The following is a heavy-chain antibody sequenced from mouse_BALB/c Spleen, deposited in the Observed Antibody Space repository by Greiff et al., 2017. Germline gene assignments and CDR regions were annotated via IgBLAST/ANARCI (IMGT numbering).Heavy chain of an antibody. Sequence: EVKVEESGGGLVQPGGSRKLSCAASGFTFSSFGMHWVRQAPEKGLEWVAYISSGSSTIYYADTVKGRFTISRDNPKNTLFLQMTSLRSEDTAMYYCARSGITTVVATNYYAMDYWGQGTSVTVSS. CDR3: ARSGITTVVATNYYAMDY. V-gene: IGHV5-17*02. CDR1: GFTFSSFG. J-gene: IGHJ4*01. D-gene: IGHD1-1*01. CDR2: ISSGSSTI.